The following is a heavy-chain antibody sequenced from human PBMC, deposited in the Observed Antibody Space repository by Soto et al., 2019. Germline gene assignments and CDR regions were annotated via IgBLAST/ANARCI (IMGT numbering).Heavy chain of an antibody. CDR1: GGSISSGGYY. Sequence: QVQLQESGPGLVKPSQTLSLTCTVSGGSISSGGYYWSWIRQHPGKGLEWIGYIYYSGSTYYNPSLKSRVTISVDTSKNQFSLKLSSVTAADTAVYYCARSNPLYCSSTSCNSGGWFDPWGQGTLVTVSS. CDR3: ARSNPLYCSSTSCNSGGWFDP. J-gene: IGHJ5*02. D-gene: IGHD2-2*01. CDR2: IYYSGST. V-gene: IGHV4-31*03.